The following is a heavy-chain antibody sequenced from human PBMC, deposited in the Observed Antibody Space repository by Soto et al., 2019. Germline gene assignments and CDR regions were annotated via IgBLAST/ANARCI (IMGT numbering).Heavy chain of an antibody. Sequence: SETLSLTCAVSGGSISSGGYSWSWIRQPPGKGPEWIGYIYHSGSTYYNPSLKRRVTISVDTSKNQFSLKLNSVTAADTAVYYCARGVVVAGTAFYFYGLDVWGQGTTVTVSS. J-gene: IGHJ6*02. CDR3: ARGVVVAGTAFYFYGLDV. D-gene: IGHD2-15*01. CDR2: IYHSGST. CDR1: GGSISSGGYS. V-gene: IGHV4-30-2*01.